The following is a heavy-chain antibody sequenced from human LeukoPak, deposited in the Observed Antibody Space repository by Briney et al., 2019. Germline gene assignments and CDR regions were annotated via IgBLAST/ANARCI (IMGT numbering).Heavy chain of an antibody. J-gene: IGHJ5*02. V-gene: IGHV4-31*03. CDR1: GGSISSGGYC. Sequence: SQTLSLTCTVSGGSISSGGYCWSWIRQHPGKGLEWIGYIYYSGSTYYNPSLKSRVTISVDTSKNQFSLKLSSVTAADTAVYYCVREGSSSHWFDPWGQGTLVTVSS. D-gene: IGHD6-6*01. CDR3: VREGSSSHWFDP. CDR2: IYYSGST.